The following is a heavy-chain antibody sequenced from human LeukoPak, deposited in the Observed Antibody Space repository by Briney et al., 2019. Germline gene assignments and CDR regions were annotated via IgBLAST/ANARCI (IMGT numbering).Heavy chain of an antibody. V-gene: IGHV4-34*01. CDR3: ARRIWSAYFDY. Sequence: PSETLSLTCAVYGGSFSGYYWSWIRQPPGKGLEWIGEINHSGSTNYNPSLKSRVTISVDTSKNQFSLKLSSVTAADTAVYYCARRIWSAYFDYWGQGTLVTVSS. CDR2: INHSGST. D-gene: IGHD2-15*01. CDR1: GGSFSGYY. J-gene: IGHJ4*02.